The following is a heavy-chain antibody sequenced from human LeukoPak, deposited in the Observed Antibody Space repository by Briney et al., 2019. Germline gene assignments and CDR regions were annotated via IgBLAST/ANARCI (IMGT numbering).Heavy chain of an antibody. CDR2: IYYSGST. J-gene: IGHJ5*02. CDR1: GGSISSSSYY. V-gene: IGHV4-39*01. Sequence: PSETLSLTCTVSGGSISSSSYYWGWIRQPPGKGLEWIGSIYYSGSTYYNPSLKSQVTVSVDTSKNQFSLKLSSVTAADTAVYYCARHSGGDYVEVSWFDPWGQGTLVTVSS. D-gene: IGHD4-17*01. CDR3: ARHSGGDYVEVSWFDP.